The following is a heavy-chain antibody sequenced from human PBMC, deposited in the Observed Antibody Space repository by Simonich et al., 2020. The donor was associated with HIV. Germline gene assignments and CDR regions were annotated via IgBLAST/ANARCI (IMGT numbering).Heavy chain of an antibody. J-gene: IGHJ3*01. CDR1: GLTFDGYA. V-gene: IGHV3-74*02. D-gene: IGHD4-17*01. Sequence: EVQLVESGGGLVQPGRSLRLSCAASGLTFDGYAMHWVRQAPGRGLELVSRSKSDGTTTIYADSVKGRFIISRDNAKNTLYLQMNSLRTEDTAVYFCYGAFDVWGQGTMVTVSS. CDR3: YGAFDV. CDR2: SKSDGTTT.